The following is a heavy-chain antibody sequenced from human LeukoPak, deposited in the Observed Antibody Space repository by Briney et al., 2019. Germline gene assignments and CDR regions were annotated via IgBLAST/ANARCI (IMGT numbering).Heavy chain of an antibody. V-gene: IGHV4-39*07. CDR1: GGSISSSSYY. CDR2: IYYSGST. CDR3: ARAVAAAANYYYYYMDV. Sequence: SETLSLTCTVSGGSISSSSYYWGWIRQPPGKGLEWIGSIYYSGSTYYNPSLKSRVTISVDTSKNQFSLKLSSVTAADTAVYYCARAVAAAANYYYYYMDVWGKGTTVTVSS. J-gene: IGHJ6*03. D-gene: IGHD6-13*01.